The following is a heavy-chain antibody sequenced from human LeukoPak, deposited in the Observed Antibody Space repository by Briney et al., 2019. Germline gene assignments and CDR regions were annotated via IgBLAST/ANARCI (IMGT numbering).Heavy chain of an antibody. J-gene: IGHJ4*02. CDR1: GFILNTYG. CDR3: ASAAGPFDH. V-gene: IGHV3-33*01. Sequence: GSSLRLSCAASGFILNTYGMHWVRQAPGKGLEWVAVIWFDGSIKYYADSVKGRFTISRDNSKNTLYLQMNSLRVEDTALYYCASAAGPFDHWGQGTLVTVSS. CDR2: IWFDGSIK. D-gene: IGHD6-19*01.